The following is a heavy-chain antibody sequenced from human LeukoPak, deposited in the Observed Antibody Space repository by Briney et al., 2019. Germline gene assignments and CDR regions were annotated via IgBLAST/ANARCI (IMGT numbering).Heavy chain of an antibody. J-gene: IGHJ4*02. CDR2: ISWNSGSI. CDR3: AKDNPPLPR. Sequence: GGSLRLSCVASGFTFSNYWMHWVRQAPGKGLEWVSGISWNSGSIGYADSVKGRFTISRDNAKNSLYLQMNSLRAEDTALYYCAKDNPPLPRWGQGTLVTVSS. V-gene: IGHV3-9*01. CDR1: GFTFSNYW.